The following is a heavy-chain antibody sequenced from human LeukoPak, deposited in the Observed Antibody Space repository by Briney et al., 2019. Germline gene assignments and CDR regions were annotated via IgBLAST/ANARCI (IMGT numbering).Heavy chain of an antibody. V-gene: IGHV3-48*01. J-gene: IGHJ6*03. CDR3: ARGLYYMDV. CDR2: ISGSTSVI. Sequence: GGSLRLSCAASGFTFSTHTVAWVRQAPGKGLDCLSYISGSTSVIYYADSVKGRFTISRDNAKNSLYLQMNSLKAEDTAVYYCARGLYYMDVWGKGTTVTVSS. CDR1: GFTFSTHT.